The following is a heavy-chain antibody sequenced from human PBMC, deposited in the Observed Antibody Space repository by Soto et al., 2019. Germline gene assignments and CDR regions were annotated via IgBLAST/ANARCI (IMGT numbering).Heavy chain of an antibody. CDR3: AKEGGMWVRGVICY. CDR2: ISGSGGST. Sequence: EVQLLESGGGLVQPGGSLRLSCAASGFTFSSYAMSWVRQAPGKGLEWVSAISGSGGSTYYADSVKGRFTISIDNSKNTLHLQMNSLTAEDTAVYYCAKEGGMWVRGVICYWGQGTLVTVSS. D-gene: IGHD3-10*01. CDR1: GFTFSSYA. V-gene: IGHV3-23*01. J-gene: IGHJ4*02.